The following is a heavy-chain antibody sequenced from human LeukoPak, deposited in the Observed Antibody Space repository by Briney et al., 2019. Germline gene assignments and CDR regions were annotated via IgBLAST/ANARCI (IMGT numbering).Heavy chain of an antibody. CDR1: GFTVSSNY. D-gene: IGHD1-1*01. CDR3: TKTRLEAFDI. Sequence: GGSLRLSCASSGFTVSSNYMSWVRQAPGKGLQWVSIIYRGGNTYYADFVKGRFTISRDNSKNMLFLHMNSLRAEDTAMYYCTKTRLEAFDIWGQGTMVTVSS. CDR2: IYRGGNT. V-gene: IGHV3-53*01. J-gene: IGHJ3*02.